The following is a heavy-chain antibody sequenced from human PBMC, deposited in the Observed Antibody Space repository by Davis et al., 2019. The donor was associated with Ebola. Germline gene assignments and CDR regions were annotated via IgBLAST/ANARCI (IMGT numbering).Heavy chain of an antibody. J-gene: IGHJ3*02. CDR1: GYSFTSYW. Sequence: GESLKISCQGSGYSFTSYWIGWVRQMPGKGLEWMGIIYPGDSDTRYSPSFQGQVTISADKSISTAYLQWSSLKASDTAMYYCARPKRQFGVVMNDAFDIWGQGTMVTVSS. CDR2: IYPGDSDT. CDR3: ARPKRQFGVVMNDAFDI. V-gene: IGHV5-51*01. D-gene: IGHD3-3*01.